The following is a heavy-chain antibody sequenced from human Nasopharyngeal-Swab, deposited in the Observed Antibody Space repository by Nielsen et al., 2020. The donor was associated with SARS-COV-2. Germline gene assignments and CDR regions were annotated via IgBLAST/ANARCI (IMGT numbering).Heavy chain of an antibody. D-gene: IGHD6-19*01. CDR3: ARTYSSGWSYFDY. Sequence: LSLTCAASGFTFSSYEMNWVRQAPGKGLEWVSYISSSGSTIYYADSVKGRFTISRDNAKNSLYLQMNSLRAEDTAVYYCARTYSSGWSYFDYWGQGTLVTVSS. V-gene: IGHV3-48*03. J-gene: IGHJ4*02. CDR1: GFTFSSYE. CDR2: ISSSGSTI.